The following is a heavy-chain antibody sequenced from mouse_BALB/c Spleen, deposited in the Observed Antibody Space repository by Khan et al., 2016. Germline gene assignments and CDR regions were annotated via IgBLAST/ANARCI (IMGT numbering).Heavy chain of an antibody. CDR1: GYTFTNYG. CDR2: INTNTGEP. J-gene: IGHJ3*01. Sequence: QIQLVQSGPELKKPGETVKISCKASGYTFTNYGMTWVKQAPGKGLKWMGWINTNTGEPTYAEDFKGRFAFSLETSANTAYLQINNLKNEDTATYFCERYGTGTLFAYWGQGTLVTVSA. CDR3: ERYGTGTLFAY. D-gene: IGHD2-1*01. V-gene: IGHV9-3*02.